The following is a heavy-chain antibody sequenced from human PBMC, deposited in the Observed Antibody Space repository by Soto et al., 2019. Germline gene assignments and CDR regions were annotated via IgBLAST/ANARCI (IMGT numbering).Heavy chain of an antibody. Sequence: PGGSLRLSCAASGFTFDDYAMHWVRQAPGKGLEWVSGISWNSGSIGYADSVKGRFTISRDNAMNSLYLQMNSLRAEDTALYYCAKDIGYYDSSGSIRGIFDYWGQGTLVTVSS. CDR1: GFTFDDYA. D-gene: IGHD3-22*01. J-gene: IGHJ4*02. CDR2: ISWNSGSI. V-gene: IGHV3-9*01. CDR3: AKDIGYYDSSGSIRGIFDY.